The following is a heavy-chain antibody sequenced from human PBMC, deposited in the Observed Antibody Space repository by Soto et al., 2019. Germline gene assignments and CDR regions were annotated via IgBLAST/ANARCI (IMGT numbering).Heavy chain of an antibody. D-gene: IGHD3-10*01. CDR2: ISSSSSYI. CDR1: GFTFSSYS. CDR3: ARYGTRGDW. V-gene: IGHV3-21*01. J-gene: IGHJ5*01. Sequence: LRLSCAASGFTFSSYSMNWVRQAPGKGLEWVSSISSSSSYIYYADSVKGRFTISRDNAKDSLYLHLNSLRVGDTAVYYCARYGTRGDWWGLGTQVTVSS.